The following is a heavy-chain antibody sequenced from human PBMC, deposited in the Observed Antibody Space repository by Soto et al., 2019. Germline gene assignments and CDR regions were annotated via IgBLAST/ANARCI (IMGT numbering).Heavy chain of an antibody. CDR3: ARDGLNYDSSGYSY. Sequence: QVQLVQSGAEVKKPGSSVKVSCKASGGTFSSYAISWVRQAPGQGLEWMGGIIPIFGTANYAQKFQGRVMITADESTSTAYMELSSLRSEDTAVYYCARDGLNYDSSGYSYWGQGTLVTVSS. CDR1: GGTFSSYA. D-gene: IGHD3-22*01. V-gene: IGHV1-69*01. CDR2: IIPIFGTA. J-gene: IGHJ4*02.